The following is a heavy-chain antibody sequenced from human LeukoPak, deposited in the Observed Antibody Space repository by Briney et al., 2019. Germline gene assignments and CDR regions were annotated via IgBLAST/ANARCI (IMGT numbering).Heavy chain of an antibody. Sequence: PSETLSLTCTDSGGSISGYYWSWIRQPPGKGLEWIGYIYYSGRTNYSPSLESRVTISVDTSRSQFSLQLSSVTAADTAVYYCARTYCSSISCYLFHFDYWGQGILVTVSS. CDR1: GGSISGYY. CDR3: ARTYCSSISCYLFHFDY. D-gene: IGHD2-2*01. J-gene: IGHJ4*02. V-gene: IGHV4-59*01. CDR2: IYYSGRT.